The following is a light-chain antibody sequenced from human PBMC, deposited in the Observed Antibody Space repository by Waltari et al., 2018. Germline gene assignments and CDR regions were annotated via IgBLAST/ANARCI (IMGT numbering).Light chain of an antibody. CDR2: AAS. CDR1: PGIDTY. CDR3: LQLSSYPLT. V-gene: IGKV1-9*01. J-gene: IGKJ4*02. Sequence: DIKMTQSPSFLSASVGDRVTITCRASPGIDTYLAWYQQRPGKAPNLLIYAASTLQSGIPSRFSGSGSGTEFTLTISSLQPEDFATYYCLQLSSYPLTFGGGTKVEIK.